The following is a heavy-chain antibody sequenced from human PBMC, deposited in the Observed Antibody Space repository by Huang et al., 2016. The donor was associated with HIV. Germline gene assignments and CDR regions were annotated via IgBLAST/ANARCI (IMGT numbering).Heavy chain of an antibody. CDR2: MNPNSGVA. D-gene: IGHD3-22*01. CDR1: GYSFSNYD. J-gene: IGHJ3*01. CDR3: ARNDYYDGLP. V-gene: IGHV1-8*01. Sequence: QVQLVQSGAEVRRPGASVKIYCKASGYSFSNYDLNWVRQTSGQGLEWMGWMNPNSGVAGYAQKFQGRVTMTRNTSISTAYLELKSLTAEDMAVYYCARNDYYDGLPWGQGTMVTVSS.